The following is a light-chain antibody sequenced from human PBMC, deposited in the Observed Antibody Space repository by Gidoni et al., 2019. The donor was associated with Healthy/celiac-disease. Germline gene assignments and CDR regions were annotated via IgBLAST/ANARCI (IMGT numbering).Light chain of an antibody. Sequence: QSVLTRPPSTSGTPGQRVTISCSGSSSNIGSNTVNWYQQLPGTAPKLLIYSNNQRPSGVPDRFPGSKSGTSAALAISGLQSEDEADYYCAAWDDSLNGLVFGGGTKLTVL. J-gene: IGLJ3*02. CDR1: SSNIGSNT. CDR2: SNN. CDR3: AAWDDSLNGLV. V-gene: IGLV1-44*01.